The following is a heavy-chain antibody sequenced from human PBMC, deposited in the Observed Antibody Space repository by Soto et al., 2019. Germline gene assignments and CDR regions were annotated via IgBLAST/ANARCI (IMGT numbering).Heavy chain of an antibody. V-gene: IGHV4-59*01. CDR3: AREGDDYGDYVGKFDY. Sequence: SETLSLTCTVSGGSISSYYWSWIRQPPGKGLEWIGYIYYSGSTNYNPSLKSRVTISVDTSKNQFSLKLSSVTAADTAVYYCAREGDDYGDYVGKFDYWGQGTLVTVSS. D-gene: IGHD4-17*01. J-gene: IGHJ4*02. CDR1: GGSISSYY. CDR2: IYYSGST.